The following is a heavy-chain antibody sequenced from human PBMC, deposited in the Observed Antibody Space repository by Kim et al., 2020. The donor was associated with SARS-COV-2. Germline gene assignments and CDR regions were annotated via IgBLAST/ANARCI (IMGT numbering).Heavy chain of an antibody. D-gene: IGHD6-6*01. V-gene: IGHV5-51*01. J-gene: IGHJ6*02. CDR1: GYSFTSYW. Sequence: GESLKISCKGSGYSFTSYWIGWVRQMPGKGLEWRGIIYPGDSDTRYSPSFQGQVTLSADKSISTAYLQWSSLKASDTAMYYCARQTSSSSWHYCYYGMDVWGQGTTVPVSS. CDR2: IYPGDSDT. CDR3: ARQTSSSSWHYCYYGMDV.